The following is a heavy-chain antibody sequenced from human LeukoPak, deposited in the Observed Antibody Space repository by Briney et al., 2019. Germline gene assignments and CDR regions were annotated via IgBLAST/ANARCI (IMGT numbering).Heavy chain of an antibody. V-gene: IGHV3-23*01. J-gene: IGHJ5*02. D-gene: IGHD4-17*01. CDR2: ISNNGGYT. CDR1: GFTFSSSA. CDR3: AKLATVTTWYWFDP. Sequence: QSGGSLRLSCAASGFTFSSSAMSWVRQAPGKGLEWVSAISNNGGYTYYADSAKGRFSISRDKSKNTLYLQMNSLRAEDTAIYYCAKLATVTTWYWFDPWGQGTLVTVSS.